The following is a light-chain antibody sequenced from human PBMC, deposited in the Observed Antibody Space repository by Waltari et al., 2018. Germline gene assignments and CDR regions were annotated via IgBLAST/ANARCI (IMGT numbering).Light chain of an antibody. J-gene: IGKJ2*01. Sequence: DMQMKQSPSSLSASVGDSITISCRASQNINTYINWYQQKPGKAPKLLIYAAINLQSGVPARFRGSGSGTDVSRTISSLQPEDSATYYCQQTYSTSLVGQGTKLEIK. V-gene: IGKV1-39*01. CDR3: QQTYSTSL. CDR2: AAI. CDR1: QNINTY.